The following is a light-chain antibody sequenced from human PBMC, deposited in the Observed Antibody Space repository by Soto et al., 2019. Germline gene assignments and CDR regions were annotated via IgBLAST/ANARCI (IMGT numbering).Light chain of an antibody. J-gene: IGKJ5*01. CDR3: QQRSNWPPIT. CDR2: DAS. Sequence: EIVLTQSPATLSLSPGEIATLSCRASQSVSSYSAWYQQKPGQAPRLLIYDASNRATGIPARFSGSGSGTDFTLTISSLEPEDFAVYYCQQRSNWPPITFGQGTRLENK. CDR1: QSVSSY. V-gene: IGKV3-11*01.